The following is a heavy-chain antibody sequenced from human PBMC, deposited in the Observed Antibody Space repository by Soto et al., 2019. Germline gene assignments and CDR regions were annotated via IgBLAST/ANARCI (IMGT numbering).Heavy chain of an antibody. J-gene: IGHJ6*02. Sequence: QVQLVESGGGVVQPGRSLRLSCAASGFTFSSYAMHWVRQAPGKGLEWVAVISYDGSNKYYADSVKGRFTISRDNSKNTLYLQMNSLRAEYTAVYYCARDQRYFDWFYYYYGMDVWGQGTTVTVSS. CDR1: GFTFSSYA. CDR3: ARDQRYFDWFYYYYGMDV. V-gene: IGHV3-30-3*01. CDR2: ISYDGSNK. D-gene: IGHD3-9*01.